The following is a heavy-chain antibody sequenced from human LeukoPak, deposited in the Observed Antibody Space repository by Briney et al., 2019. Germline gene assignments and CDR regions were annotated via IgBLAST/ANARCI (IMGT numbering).Heavy chain of an antibody. V-gene: IGHV3-23*01. J-gene: IGHJ4*02. CDR2: ISGSGGST. D-gene: IGHD6-19*01. CDR1: GFTFSSYS. Sequence: GGSLRLSCAASGFTFSSYSMNWVRQAPGKGLEWVSAISGSGGSTYYADSVKGRFTISRDNSKNTLYLQMNSLRAEDTAVYYCAKDRYSSGWYSSSDYWGQGTLVTVSS. CDR3: AKDRYSSGWYSSSDY.